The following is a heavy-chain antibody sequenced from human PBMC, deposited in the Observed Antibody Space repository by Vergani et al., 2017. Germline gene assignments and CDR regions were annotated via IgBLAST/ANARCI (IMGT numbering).Heavy chain of an antibody. CDR2: INAGNGNT. Sequence: QVQLVQSGAEVKKPGASVKVSCKASGYTFTSYAMHWVRQAPGQRLEWMGWINAGNGNTKYSQKFQGRVTITRDTSASTAYMELSSLRSEDTAVYYCARDPAGWGRYXFDYWGQGTLVTVSS. CDR3: ARDPAGWGRYXFDY. D-gene: IGHD2-21*02. CDR1: GYTFTSYA. J-gene: IGHJ4*02. V-gene: IGHV1-3*01.